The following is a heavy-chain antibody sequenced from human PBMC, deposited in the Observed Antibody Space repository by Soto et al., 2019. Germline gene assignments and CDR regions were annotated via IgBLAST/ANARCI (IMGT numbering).Heavy chain of an antibody. V-gene: IGHV4-34*01. J-gene: IGHJ4*02. CDR3: ARGSGIVALPGELEDVKYDY. CDR1: GQSFSGHS. Sequence: QVQLQQWGAGLVKPSETLSLSCAVYGQSFSGHSWAWIRQPPGKGLEGIGEINESGSKYYNPSLKSRVTISTHTSKNQFSLKLSSVSAADTAAYFCARGSGIVALPGELEDVKYDYWGQGTLVNVSS. CDR2: INESGSK. D-gene: IGHD1-1*01.